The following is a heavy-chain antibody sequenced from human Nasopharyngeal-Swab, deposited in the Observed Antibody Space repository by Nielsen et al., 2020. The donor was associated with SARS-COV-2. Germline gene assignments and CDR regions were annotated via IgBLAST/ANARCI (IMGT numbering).Heavy chain of an antibody. CDR3: AREGRWELPVPFDY. J-gene: IGHJ4*02. D-gene: IGHD1-26*01. CDR2: ISSSSSTI. Sequence: LSLTCAASGFTFSSYSMNWVRQAPGKGLEWVSYISSSSSTIYHADSVKGRFTISRDNAKNSLYLQMNSLRAEDTAVYYCAREGRWELPVPFDYWGQGTLVTVSS. CDR1: GFTFSSYS. V-gene: IGHV3-48*04.